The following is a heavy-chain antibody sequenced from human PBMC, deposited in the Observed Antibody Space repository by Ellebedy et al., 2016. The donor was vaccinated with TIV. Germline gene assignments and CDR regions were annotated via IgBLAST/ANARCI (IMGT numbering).Heavy chain of an antibody. CDR1: GGSISSYY. Sequence: SETLSLTCTVSGGSISSYYWTWIRQPPGKGLEWIGYIYYSGSPMYNPSLKSRVTISVDTSKNQFSLKLSSVTAADTAVYYCARGVVMVTAAPYHFDYWGQGTLVAVPS. V-gene: IGHV4-59*01. D-gene: IGHD2-21*02. CDR2: IYYSGSP. CDR3: ARGVVMVTAAPYHFDY. J-gene: IGHJ4*02.